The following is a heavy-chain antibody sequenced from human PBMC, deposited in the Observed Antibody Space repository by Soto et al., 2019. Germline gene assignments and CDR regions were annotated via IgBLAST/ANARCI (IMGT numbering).Heavy chain of an antibody. V-gene: IGHV3-7*03. CDR2: IPQDGVDG. CDR1: GFIFSMYS. CDR3: ARDHLILPAHDFFYGSDV. Sequence: GGSLRLSCEVSGFIFSMYSMSWVRQTPGKGLEWVAKIPQDGVDGHYADAVKGRFTISRDNGKNSLYLQMNNLRAEDTAVYYCARDHLILPAHDFFYGSDVWGRGATVTVTS. J-gene: IGHJ6*02. D-gene: IGHD2-21*02.